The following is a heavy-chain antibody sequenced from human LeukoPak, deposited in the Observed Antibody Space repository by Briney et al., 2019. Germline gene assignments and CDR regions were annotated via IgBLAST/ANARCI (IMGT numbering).Heavy chain of an antibody. CDR3: AKDLGNWNSEYYFDY. CDR2: IRYDGSNK. V-gene: IGHV3-30*02. J-gene: IGHJ4*02. Sequence: PGGSPRLSCAASGFTFSSYGMHWVRQAPGKGLEWVAFIRYDGSNKYYADSVKGRFTISRDNSKNTLYLQMNSLRAEDTAVYYCAKDLGNWNSEYYFDYWGQGTLVTVSS. D-gene: IGHD1-7*01. CDR1: GFTFSSYG.